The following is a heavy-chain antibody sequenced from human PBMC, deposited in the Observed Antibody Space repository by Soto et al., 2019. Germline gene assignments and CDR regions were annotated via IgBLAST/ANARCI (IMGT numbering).Heavy chain of an antibody. J-gene: IGHJ4*02. D-gene: IGHD3-10*01. CDR2: ISAYNGNT. CDR1: GYTFTSYG. V-gene: IGHV1-18*01. CDR3: ARRMVRGVSRGYFDY. Sequence: ASVKVSCKASGYTFTSYGISWVRQAPGQGLEWMGWISAYNGNTNYAQKLQGRVTMTTDTSTSTAYMELRSLRSDDTAVYYCARRMVRGVSRGYFDYWGQGTLVTVSS.